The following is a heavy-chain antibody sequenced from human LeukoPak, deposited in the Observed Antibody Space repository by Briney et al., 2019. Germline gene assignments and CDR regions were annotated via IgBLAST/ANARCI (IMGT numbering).Heavy chain of an antibody. CDR1: GLTSGIYA. CDR2: IKSKNVGGTT. J-gene: IGHJ5*02. Sequence: PGGSLRLSCAASGLTSGIYAMSWVRQAPGKGLEWVGRIKSKNVGGTTDYAAPVKGRFTISRDDSKNTVYLQMNSLKIEDTAVYYCTSHAAFDPWGQGTLVTVSS. CDR3: TSHAAFDP. V-gene: IGHV3-15*01.